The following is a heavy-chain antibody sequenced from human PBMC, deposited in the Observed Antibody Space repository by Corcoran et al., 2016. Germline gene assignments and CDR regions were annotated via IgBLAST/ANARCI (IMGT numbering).Heavy chain of an antibody. CDR2: MNPNSGNT. CDR1: GYTFTSYD. CDR3: ARFSDRWIVVVKDYGMDV. J-gene: IGHJ6*02. D-gene: IGHD3-22*01. V-gene: IGHV1-8*01. Sequence: QVQLVQSGAEVKKPGASVKVSCKASGYTFTSYDINWVRQATGQGLEWMGWMNPNSGNTGYAQKFQGRVTMTRNTSISTAYMERSSLRSEDTAVYYCARFSDRWIVVVKDYGMDVWGQGTTVTVSS.